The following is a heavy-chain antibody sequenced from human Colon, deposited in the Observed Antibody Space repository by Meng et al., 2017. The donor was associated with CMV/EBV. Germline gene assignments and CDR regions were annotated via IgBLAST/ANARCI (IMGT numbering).Heavy chain of an antibody. D-gene: IGHD2-2*01. Sequence: SETLSLTCTVSGGSVSSGNHYWNWIRQAPGKGLEWIGYVFYTGSTNYNPSLKSRVTISVDTSKNQFSLKLNSVTAADTAVYYCARDSGLLPIGSNQRYNWFDPWGQGALVTVSS. CDR3: ARDSGLLPIGSNQRYNWFDP. CDR2: VFYTGST. CDR1: GGSVSSGNHY. V-gene: IGHV4-61*01. J-gene: IGHJ5*02.